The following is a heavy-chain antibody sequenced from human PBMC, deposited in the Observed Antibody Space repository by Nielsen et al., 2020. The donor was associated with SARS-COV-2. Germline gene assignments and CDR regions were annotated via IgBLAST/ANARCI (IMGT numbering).Heavy chain of an antibody. CDR1: GYTFTSYG. V-gene: IGHV1-18*04. CDR3: ARVRHPTIYDSSGYLGY. J-gene: IGHJ4*02. Sequence: ASVKVSCKASGYTFTSYGISWVRQAPGQGPEWMGWISAYNGNTNYAQKLQGRVTMTTDTSTSTAYMELRSLRSDDTAVYYCARVRHPTIYDSSGYLGYWGQGTLVTVSS. D-gene: IGHD3-22*01. CDR2: ISAYNGNT.